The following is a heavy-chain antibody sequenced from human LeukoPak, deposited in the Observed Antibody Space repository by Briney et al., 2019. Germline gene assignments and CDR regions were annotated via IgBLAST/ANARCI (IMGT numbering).Heavy chain of an antibody. V-gene: IGHV3-7*01. CDR2: IKQDGSEK. CDR1: GFTFSTYW. CDR3: ARGRGSGSYDC. D-gene: IGHD1-26*01. J-gene: IGHJ4*02. Sequence: TGGSLRLSCAASGFTFSTYWMSWVRQAPGKGLEWVANIKQDGSEKYYVDSVKGRFTISRDNAKNSLFLQMNSLRAEDTAVYYCARGRGSGSYDCWGQGTGVTVSS.